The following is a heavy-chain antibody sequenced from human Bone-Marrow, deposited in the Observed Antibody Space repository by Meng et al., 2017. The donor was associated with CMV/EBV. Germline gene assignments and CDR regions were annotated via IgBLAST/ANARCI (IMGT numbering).Heavy chain of an antibody. CDR2: IKQDGSEK. CDR1: GFDFENYW. CDR3: AANDFWIGYYYYYDMDV. J-gene: IGHJ6*02. Sequence: ETLSLTCAASGFDFENYWMTWVRQAPGKGLQWVANIKQDGSEKNYVDSVKGRFTISRDNAKKSLYLQMDSLRAEDTAIYYCAANDFWIGYYYYYDMDVWGEGTTVTVS. D-gene: IGHD3/OR15-3a*01. V-gene: IGHV3-7*01.